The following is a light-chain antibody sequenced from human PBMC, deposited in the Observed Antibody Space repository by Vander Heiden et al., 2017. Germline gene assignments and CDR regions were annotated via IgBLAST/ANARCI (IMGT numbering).Light chain of an antibody. CDR2: LGS. CDR3: MDALQAPVT. J-gene: IGKJ5*01. Sequence: DNAMTQSPLSLPVTPGDPASISCRSTQSLLHINGYYYLDWYLQKPWQSPQLLIYLGSTRASGVPDRFSGSGSGRDFTLKISRVEAEDVGVYFCMDALQAPVTFGQGTRLEI. V-gene: IGKV2-28*01. CDR1: QSLLHINGYYY.